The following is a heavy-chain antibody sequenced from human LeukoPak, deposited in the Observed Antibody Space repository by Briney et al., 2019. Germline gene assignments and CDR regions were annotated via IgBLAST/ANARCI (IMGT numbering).Heavy chain of an antibody. Sequence: ASVKVSCKASGCTFTSYGISWVRQAPGQGLEWMGWISAYNGNTNYAQKLQGRVTMTTDTSTSTAYMELRSLRSDDTAVYYCARDFPTHDIVVVPAAKDYYYGMDVWGKGTTVTVSS. D-gene: IGHD2-2*01. CDR2: ISAYNGNT. J-gene: IGHJ6*04. CDR1: GCTFTSYG. CDR3: ARDFPTHDIVVVPAAKDYYYGMDV. V-gene: IGHV1-18*04.